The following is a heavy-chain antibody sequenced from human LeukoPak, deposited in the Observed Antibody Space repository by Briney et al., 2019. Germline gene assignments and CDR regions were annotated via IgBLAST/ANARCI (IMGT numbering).Heavy chain of an antibody. D-gene: IGHD2-2*01. Sequence: GGSLRLSCAASGFTFSSYGMHWVRQAPGKGLEWVAAISYDGSNKYYADSVKGRFTISRDNSKNTLYLQMNSLRAEDTAVYYCARDRVPSDIVVVPAKHYGMDVWGQGTTVTVSS. CDR2: ISYDGSNK. CDR3: ARDRVPSDIVVVPAKHYGMDV. J-gene: IGHJ6*02. V-gene: IGHV3-30*03. CDR1: GFTFSSYG.